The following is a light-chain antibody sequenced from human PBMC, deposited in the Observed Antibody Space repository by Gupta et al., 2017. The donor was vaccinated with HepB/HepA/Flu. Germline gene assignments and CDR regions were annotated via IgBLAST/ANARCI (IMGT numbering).Light chain of an antibody. V-gene: IGKV3-20*01. Sequence: IVLTQSPGTLSLSPGERATLSCRARQSVSSSYLAWYQQKPGQAPRLLIYGASSRATGFPDRFSGSGSGTEFTLTISRREPEDFAVYYCQQECSSPRTFGQGTKVEIK. J-gene: IGKJ1*01. CDR1: QSVSSSY. CDR3: QQECSSPRT. CDR2: GAS.